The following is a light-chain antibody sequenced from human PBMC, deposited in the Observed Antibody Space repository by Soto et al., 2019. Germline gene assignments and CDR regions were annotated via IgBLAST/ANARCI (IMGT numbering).Light chain of an antibody. CDR1: QSLTTRY. CDR2: GAS. V-gene: IGKV3-20*01. CDR3: QQYGSSST. J-gene: IGKJ5*01. Sequence: EIVLTQSPGTLSLFPGERATLSCRASQSLTTRYFAWYQQTPGQAPRLLIYGASSRATGIPDRFSGSGSGTAFTLTISRLEPEDFAVYSCQQYGSSSTFGQGTRLEI.